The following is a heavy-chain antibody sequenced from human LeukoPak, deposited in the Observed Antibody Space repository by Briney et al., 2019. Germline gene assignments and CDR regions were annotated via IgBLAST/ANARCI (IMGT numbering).Heavy chain of an antibody. V-gene: IGHV4-34*01. CDR3: ARESRGLESSGYYYYYFDY. D-gene: IGHD3-22*01. J-gene: IGHJ4*02. Sequence: SETLSLTCAVYGGSFSGYYWSWIRQPPGKGLEWIGEINHSGSTYYNPSLKSRVTISVDTSKNQFSLKLSSVTAADTAVYYCARESRGLESSGYYYYYFDYWGQGTLVTVSS. CDR1: GGSFSGYY. CDR2: INHSGST.